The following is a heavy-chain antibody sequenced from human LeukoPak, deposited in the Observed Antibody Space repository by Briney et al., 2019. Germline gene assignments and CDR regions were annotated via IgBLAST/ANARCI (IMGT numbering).Heavy chain of an antibody. CDR1: GYTFNTYG. Sequence: ASVKVSCKASGYTFNTYGVIWVRQAPGKGFEWLGWISGQHGKTTYPQKFQDRVRMTTDTSTSTAYMELRSLTSGDTGVYFCARGGSGWFGALEFDYWGQGTLATVSS. CDR3: ARGGSGWFGALEFDY. D-gene: IGHD3-10*01. J-gene: IGHJ4*02. V-gene: IGHV1-18*01. CDR2: ISGQHGKT.